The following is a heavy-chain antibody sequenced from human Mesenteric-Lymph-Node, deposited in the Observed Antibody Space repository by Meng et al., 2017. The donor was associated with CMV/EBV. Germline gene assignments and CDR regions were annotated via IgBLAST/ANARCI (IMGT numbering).Heavy chain of an antibody. CDR2: ISHDGSKR. CDR3: ARDRLKHQLLPGSAFDI. Sequence: GGSLRLSCAASGFTFSSYAMHWVRQAPGKGLEWVAVISHDGSKRYFADSVKGRLTISRDNSKNTVFLQVDSLSSEDTAEYYCARDRLKHQLLPGSAFDIWGLGTTVTVSS. CDR1: GFTFSSYA. J-gene: IGHJ3*02. V-gene: IGHV3-30-3*01. D-gene: IGHD6-13*01.